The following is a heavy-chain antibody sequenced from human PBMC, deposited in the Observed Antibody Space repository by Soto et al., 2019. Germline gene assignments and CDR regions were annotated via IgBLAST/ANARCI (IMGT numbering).Heavy chain of an antibody. J-gene: IGHJ6*03. CDR1: GGSISSYY. Sequence: QVQLQESGPGLVKPSETLSLTCTVSGGSISSYYWSWIRQPPGKGLEWIGYIYYSGSTNYNPSLKGRVTISVDTSKSQFSLKLSSVTAADTAVYYCARVGTVFCSSTSCYGYYYYYMDVWGKGTTVTVSS. CDR3: ARVGTVFCSSTSCYGYYYYYMDV. CDR2: IYYSGST. V-gene: IGHV4-59*01. D-gene: IGHD2-2*01.